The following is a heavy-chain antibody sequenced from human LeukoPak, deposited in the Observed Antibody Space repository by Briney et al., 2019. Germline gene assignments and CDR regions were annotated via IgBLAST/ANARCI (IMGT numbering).Heavy chain of an antibody. D-gene: IGHD1-26*01. CDR2: IASKGKNYAT. CDR3: SRSGGDGATGE. V-gene: IGHV3-73*01. Sequence: PGGSLRLSCATSGFTFSASAIKWVRQASGKGLEWVGRIASKGKNYATEYAASVKGRFTISRDDSKNTAYLQMNSLKTEDTAVYYCSRSGGDGATGEWGQGTLVTVSS. CDR1: GFTFSASA. J-gene: IGHJ4*02.